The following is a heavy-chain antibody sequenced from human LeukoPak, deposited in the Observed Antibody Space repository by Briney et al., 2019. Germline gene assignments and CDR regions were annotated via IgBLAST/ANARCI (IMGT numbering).Heavy chain of an antibody. CDR1: GGSISSGNYY. Sequence: SQTLSLTCTVSGGSISSGNYYWSWIRQPPGKGLEWIGYIFYLGNTYYTPSLKSRVTISVDTSKNQFSLKLSSVTAADTAVYYCARKYPDHWFDPWGQGTLVTVSS. J-gene: IGHJ5*02. D-gene: IGHD6-6*01. CDR3: ARKYPDHWFDP. CDR2: IFYLGNT. V-gene: IGHV4-30-4*01.